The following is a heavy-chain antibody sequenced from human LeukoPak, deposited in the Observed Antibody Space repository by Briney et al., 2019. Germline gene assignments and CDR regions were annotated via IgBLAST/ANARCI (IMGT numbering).Heavy chain of an antibody. J-gene: IGHJ4*02. Sequence: ASVKVSCKASGYTFSGYYIHWVRQAPGQGLEWMGWINPNSGGTNYAQKFQGRVTMTRDTSISTAYMELSRLRSDDTAVYYCASQLERKANFDYWGQGTLVTVSS. CDR1: GYTFSGYY. V-gene: IGHV1-2*02. D-gene: IGHD1-1*01. CDR2: INPNSGGT. CDR3: ASQLERKANFDY.